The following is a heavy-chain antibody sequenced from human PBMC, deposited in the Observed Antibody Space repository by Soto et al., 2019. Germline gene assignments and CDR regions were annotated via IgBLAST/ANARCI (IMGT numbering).Heavy chain of an antibody. Sequence: PXESLCLTGPVSGDFVSSSRYYWGWIRQPPGKGLEWIGSIYYTWDTFFNPSLKSRVTFSVDPSKNQFSLKLTSLTAADTAVYFCARHKELLLASLSYGLDLWGQGTKVTVYS. CDR2: IYYTWDT. J-gene: IGHJ6*02. CDR1: GDFVSSSRYY. V-gene: IGHV4-39*01. D-gene: IGHD3-22*01. CDR3: ARHKELLLASLSYGLDL.